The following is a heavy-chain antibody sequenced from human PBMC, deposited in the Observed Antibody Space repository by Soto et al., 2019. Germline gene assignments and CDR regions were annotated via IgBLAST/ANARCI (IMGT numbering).Heavy chain of an antibody. CDR1: GGSISSSSCY. V-gene: IGHV4-39*01. Sequence: SETLSLTCTVSGGSISSSSCYWGWIRQPPGKGLEWIGSIYYSGSTYYNPSLKSRVTISVDTSKNQFSLKLSSVTAADTAVYYCARHEGRGYSYGYYYYYGMDVWGQGTTVTVSS. D-gene: IGHD5-18*01. J-gene: IGHJ6*02. CDR3: ARHEGRGYSYGYYYYYGMDV. CDR2: IYYSGST.